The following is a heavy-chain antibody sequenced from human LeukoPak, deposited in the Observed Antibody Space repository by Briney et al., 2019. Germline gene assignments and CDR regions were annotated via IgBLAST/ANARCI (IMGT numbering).Heavy chain of an antibody. CDR3: ARDSAAAYGDYMNYGMDV. V-gene: IGHV4-59*01. CDR2: IYYSGST. D-gene: IGHD4-17*01. Sequence: SETLSLTCTVSGGSISSYYWSWIRQPPGKGLEWIGYIYYSGSTNYNPSLKSRVTISVDTSKNQFSLKLSSVTAADTAVYYCARDSAAAYGDYMNYGMDVWGQGTTVTVSS. CDR1: GGSISSYY. J-gene: IGHJ6*02.